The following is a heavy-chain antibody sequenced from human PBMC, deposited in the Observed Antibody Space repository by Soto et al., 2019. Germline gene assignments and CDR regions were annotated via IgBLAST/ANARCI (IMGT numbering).Heavy chain of an antibody. Sequence: EVHLLESGGGLVQPGGSLRLSCAASGFTSPVYAMSWVRQAPGKGLEWISGIEAGGTTFYADSVKGRFTISRDNSKYTLYLQMNSLGVDDTAVYYCAKDPVYGDGKWVFGPWGQGTMVTVSS. D-gene: IGHD4-17*01. CDR3: AKDPVYGDGKWVFGP. CDR1: GFTSPVYA. V-gene: IGHV3-23*01. CDR2: IEAGGTT. J-gene: IGHJ5*02.